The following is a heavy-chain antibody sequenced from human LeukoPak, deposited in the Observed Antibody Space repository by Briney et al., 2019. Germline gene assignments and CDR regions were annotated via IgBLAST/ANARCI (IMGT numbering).Heavy chain of an antibody. V-gene: IGHV3-23*01. CDR2: ISGSGGST. J-gene: IGHJ5*02. CDR1: GFTFSSYA. D-gene: IGHD2-2*03. Sequence: GGSLRLSCAASGFTFSSYAMSWVRQAPGKGLEWVSAISGSGGSTYYADSVKGRFTISRDNAKNSLYLQMNSLRAEDTAVYYCARDAVLGFHPWGQGTLVTVSS. CDR3: ARDAVLGFHP.